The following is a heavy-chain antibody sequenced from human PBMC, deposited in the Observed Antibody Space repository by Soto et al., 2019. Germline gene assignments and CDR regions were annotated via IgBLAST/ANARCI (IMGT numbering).Heavy chain of an antibody. J-gene: IGHJ6*02. V-gene: IGHV5-51*01. CDR1: EYSFSNYW. CDR2: INPADSAT. Sequence: GESLKISCKGSEYSFSNYWIAWVRQTPGKGLEWMGIINPADSATTYSPSFRGQVTMSADKPISTAYLQWDSLKASDTATYYCVRRGMDVWGQGTTVTVSS. CDR3: VRRGMDV.